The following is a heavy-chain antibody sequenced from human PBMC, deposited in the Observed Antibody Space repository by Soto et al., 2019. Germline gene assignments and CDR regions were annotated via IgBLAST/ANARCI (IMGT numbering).Heavy chain of an antibody. V-gene: IGHV1-3*01. Sequence: QVYLVQSGAEVKEPGASVNVSCKASGYTFTTYPMHWVRQAPGQRLEWMGWISAGNDNTEYSQKFQGRVTITRDTSASTANMELSSLRSEDTAVYYCARGVMVRGLNYYAMDVWGQGTTVTVSS. J-gene: IGHJ6*02. CDR1: GYTFTTYP. D-gene: IGHD3-10*01. CDR3: ARGVMVRGLNYYAMDV. CDR2: ISAGNDNT.